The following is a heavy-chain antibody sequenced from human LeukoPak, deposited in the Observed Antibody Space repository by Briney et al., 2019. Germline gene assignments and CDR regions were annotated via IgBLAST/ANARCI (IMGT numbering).Heavy chain of an antibody. V-gene: IGHV3-74*03. CDR3: AREARVGGALQY. CDR1: GLTFSTDW. D-gene: IGHD1-26*01. J-gene: IGHJ4*02. Sequence: GGSLRLSCAASGLTFSTDWMHWVRQAPGKGLAWVARINPDGSIRTYADSVQGRVTISRDTAKDTLFLQMNSLRAADKAVYYCAREARVGGALQYWGQGTPVTVSS. CDR2: INPDGSIR.